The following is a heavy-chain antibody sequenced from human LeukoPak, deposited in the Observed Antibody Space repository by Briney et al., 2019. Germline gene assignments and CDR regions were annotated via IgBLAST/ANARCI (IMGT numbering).Heavy chain of an antibody. D-gene: IGHD5-18*01. CDR1: GDSISSDY. CDR2: IYYSGRT. Sequence: PSETLSLTCTVSGDSISSDYWSWIRQPPGKGLEWIGYIYYSGRTNYNPSLKSRVTISVDTSKNQFSLKVSSVTAADTAVYYCARLPGERGYSYEDYWGQGTLVTVSS. V-gene: IGHV4-59*08. J-gene: IGHJ4*02. CDR3: ARLPGERGYSYEDY.